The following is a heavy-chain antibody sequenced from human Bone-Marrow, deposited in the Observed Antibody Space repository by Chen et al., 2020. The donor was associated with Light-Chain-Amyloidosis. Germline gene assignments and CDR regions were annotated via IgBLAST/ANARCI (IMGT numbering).Heavy chain of an antibody. CDR1: GFTSSSYW. J-gene: IGHJ4*02. CDR2: INGDGSST. Sequence: EVQLVESGGGLVQPGGPLRLSCAASGFTSSSYWMHWVRQAPGKGLVWVSRINGDGSSTSYADSVKGRFTISRDNAKNTLYLQMNSLRAEDTAVYYCARAYCSGDSCPNSLGYWGQGTLVTVSS. CDR3: ARAYCSGDSCPNSLGY. V-gene: IGHV3-74*01. D-gene: IGHD2-15*01.